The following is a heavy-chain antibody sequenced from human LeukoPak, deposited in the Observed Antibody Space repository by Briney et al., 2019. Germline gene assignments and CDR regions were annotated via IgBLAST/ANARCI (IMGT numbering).Heavy chain of an antibody. Sequence: SVKVSCKTSGGSFSTYTFSWVRQAPGQGLEWMGGIIPAFGSANYAQKFQDRVTITADESTSTAYLELSSLKSEDTAMYYCARAHNPIAAAAPADYYYMDVWGKGTTVTVSS. CDR2: IIPAFGSA. CDR3: ARAHNPIAAAAPADYYYMDV. V-gene: IGHV1-69*13. D-gene: IGHD6-13*01. CDR1: GGSFSTYT. J-gene: IGHJ6*03.